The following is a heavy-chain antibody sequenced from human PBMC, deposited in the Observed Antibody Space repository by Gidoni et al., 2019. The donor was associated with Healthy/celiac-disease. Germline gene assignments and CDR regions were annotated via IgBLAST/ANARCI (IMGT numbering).Heavy chain of an antibody. CDR1: GGSVSSGSYY. CDR3: ARVQSGGYSGYAVGY. J-gene: IGHJ4*02. Sequence: QVQLQESGPGLVKPSETLSLTCTVSGGSVSSGSYYWSWIRQPPGKGLEWIGYIYYSGSTNYNPSLKSRVTISVDTSKNQFSLKLSSVTAADTAVYYCARVQSGGYSGYAVGYWGQGTLVTVSS. CDR2: IYYSGST. V-gene: IGHV4-61*01. D-gene: IGHD5-12*01.